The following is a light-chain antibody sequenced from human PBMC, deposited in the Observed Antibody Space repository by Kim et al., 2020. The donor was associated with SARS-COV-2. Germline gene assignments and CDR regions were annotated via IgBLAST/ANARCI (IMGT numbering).Light chain of an antibody. CDR3: SSYTSSSTLYV. J-gene: IGLJ1*01. V-gene: IGLV2-14*03. CDR1: SSDVGGYIY. CDR2: DVN. Sequence: QSALTQPASVSGSPGQSITISCTGTSSDVGGYIYVSWYQQHPGKAPKLMIYDVNNRPSGVSNRFSGSKSGNTASLTISGLQAGDEADYYCSSYTSSSTLYVFGTGTKVTVL.